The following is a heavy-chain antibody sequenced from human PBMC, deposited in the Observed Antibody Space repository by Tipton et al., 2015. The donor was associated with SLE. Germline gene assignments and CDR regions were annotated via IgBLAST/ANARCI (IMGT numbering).Heavy chain of an antibody. Sequence: TLSLTCAVYGGSFSGYYWSWIRQPPGKGLEWIGEINHSGSTNYNPSLKSRVTISVDTSKNQFSLKLSSVTAADTAVYYCAREDCSGWFDYWGQGTLVTVSS. CDR2: INHSGST. D-gene: IGHD6-19*01. CDR3: AREDCSGWFDY. CDR1: GGSFSGYY. V-gene: IGHV4-34*01. J-gene: IGHJ4*02.